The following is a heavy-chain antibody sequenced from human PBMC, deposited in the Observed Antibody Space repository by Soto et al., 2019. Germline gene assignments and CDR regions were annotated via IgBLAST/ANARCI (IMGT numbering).Heavy chain of an antibody. CDR2: IIPIFGTA. D-gene: IGHD2-2*01. Sequence: GASVKVSWKASGGTFSSYAISWVRQAPGQGLESMGGIIPIFGTANYAQKFQGRVTITADESTSTAYMELSSLRSEDTAVYYCARDGIGTQLEGMDVWGQGTTVTVSS. CDR3: ARDGIGTQLEGMDV. J-gene: IGHJ6*02. CDR1: GGTFSSYA. V-gene: IGHV1-69*13.